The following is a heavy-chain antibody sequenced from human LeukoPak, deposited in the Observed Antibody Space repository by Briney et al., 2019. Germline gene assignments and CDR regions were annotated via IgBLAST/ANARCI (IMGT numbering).Heavy chain of an antibody. CDR1: GFTFSSYA. J-gene: IGHJ4*02. Sequence: PGGSLRLSCAASGFTFSSYAVSWVRQAPGKGLEWVSSILGSGDSTYYADSVKGRFTISRDNSKNTLYLQMNSLRAEDTAVYYCVKDFYGSVWCFDSWGQGTLVTVSS. V-gene: IGHV3-23*01. D-gene: IGHD6-19*01. CDR3: VKDFYGSVWCFDS. CDR2: ILGSGDST.